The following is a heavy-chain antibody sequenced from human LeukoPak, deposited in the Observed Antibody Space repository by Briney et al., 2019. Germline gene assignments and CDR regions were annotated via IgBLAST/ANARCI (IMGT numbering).Heavy chain of an antibody. D-gene: IGHD3-22*01. J-gene: IGHJ5*02. CDR3: ARIPFPGYYDSSGYYGGNNWFDP. CDR2: ISAYNGNT. V-gene: IGHV1-18*01. CDR1: GYTFTSYG. Sequence: ASVKVSCKASGYTFTSYGISWVRQAPGQGLEWMGWISAYNGNTNYAQKLQGRVTMTTDTSTSTAYMELRSLRSDDTAVYYCARIPFPGYYDSSGYYGGNNWFDPWGQGTLVTVSS.